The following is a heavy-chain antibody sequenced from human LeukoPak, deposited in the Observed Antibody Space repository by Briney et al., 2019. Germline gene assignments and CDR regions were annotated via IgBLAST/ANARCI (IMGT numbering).Heavy chain of an antibody. CDR1: GGTFSSYA. J-gene: IGHJ6*03. Sequence: GASVKVSCQASGGTFSSYAISWVRQAPGQGLEWMGGIISIFGTANYAQKFQGRVTITTDESTSTAYMELSSLRSEDTAVYYCARGRYFDWLPNAPNYYYYYYMDVWGKGTTVTVSS. D-gene: IGHD3-9*01. CDR2: IISIFGTA. V-gene: IGHV1-69*05. CDR3: ARGRYFDWLPNAPNYYYYYYMDV.